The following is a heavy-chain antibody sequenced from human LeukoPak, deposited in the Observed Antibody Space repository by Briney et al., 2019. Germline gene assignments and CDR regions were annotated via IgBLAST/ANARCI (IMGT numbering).Heavy chain of an antibody. Sequence: GGSLRLSCAASGFTFSSYAMHWVRQAPGKGLEWVAVISYDGSNKYYADSVKGRFTISRDNSKNTLYLQMNSLRAEDTAVYYCARGGTRNGGNSRGAFDIWGQGTMVTVSS. J-gene: IGHJ3*02. CDR3: ARGGTRNGGNSRGAFDI. D-gene: IGHD4-23*01. CDR1: GFTFSSYA. CDR2: ISYDGSNK. V-gene: IGHV3-30-3*01.